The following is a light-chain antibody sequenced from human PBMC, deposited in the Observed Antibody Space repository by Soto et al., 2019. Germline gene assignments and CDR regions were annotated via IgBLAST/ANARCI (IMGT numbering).Light chain of an antibody. CDR3: QHYNNWPPWT. V-gene: IGKV3-15*01. CDR2: GAS. Sequence: ENVMTHSLAALSVPPGGRAHLSCRARQSSSDTLAWYQQKPGQAPRLRIHGASTRATGIPARFSGSGSETEFTLTISSLQSEDFAVYYCQHYNNWPPWTFGQGTKVDIK. CDR1: QSSSDT. J-gene: IGKJ1*01.